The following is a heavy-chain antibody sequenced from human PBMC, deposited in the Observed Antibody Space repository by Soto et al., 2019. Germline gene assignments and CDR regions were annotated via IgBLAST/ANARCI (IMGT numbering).Heavy chain of an antibody. D-gene: IGHD1-26*01. CDR1: GYTFTKRW. CDR3: ARQGSGNRPETLDY. V-gene: IGHV5-51*01. J-gene: IGHJ4*02. Sequence: VQLVQSGAEVTEPGESLKISCVTSGYTFTKRWIAWVRQMPGKGLEWMGIIYPGDSDTRYSPSFQGQFTMSVDRSISTAYLQWASLKASDTAMYYCARQGSGNRPETLDYWGQGTLVTVSS. CDR2: IYPGDSDT.